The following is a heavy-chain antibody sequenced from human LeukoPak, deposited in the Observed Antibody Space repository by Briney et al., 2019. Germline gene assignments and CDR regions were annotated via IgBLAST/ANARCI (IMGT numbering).Heavy chain of an antibody. CDR2: SYYSWGT. CDR3: ARYYYESSEHPHRFDY. J-gene: IGHJ4*02. CDR1: GASINNYY. Sequence: SETLSLTCTVSGASINNYYWTWIRQSPGKGLEWIGYSYYSWGTNYNPSLKGRVTISVDRSQNQFSLELNAVTAADTALYFCARYYYESSEHPHRFDYWGQGILVTVSS. V-gene: IGHV4-59*01. D-gene: IGHD3-22*01.